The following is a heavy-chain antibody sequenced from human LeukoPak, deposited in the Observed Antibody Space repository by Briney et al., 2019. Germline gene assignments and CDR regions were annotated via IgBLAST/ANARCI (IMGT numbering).Heavy chain of an antibody. V-gene: IGHV4-61*02. CDR3: ARSLRGSASSEDYYYYYMDV. Sequence: PSQTLSLTCTVSGGSISSGSSYWSWIRQPAGKGLEWLGRIYTSGSTSYNPSLKSRITISVDTSKNQFSLKLSSVTAADTAVYYCARSLRGSASSEDYYYYYMDVWGKGTTVTVSS. J-gene: IGHJ6*03. D-gene: IGHD2-15*01. CDR2: IYTSGST. CDR1: GGSISSGSSY.